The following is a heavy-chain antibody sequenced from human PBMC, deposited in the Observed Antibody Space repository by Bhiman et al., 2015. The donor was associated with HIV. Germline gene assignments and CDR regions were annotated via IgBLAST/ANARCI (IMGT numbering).Heavy chain of an antibody. V-gene: IGHV3-48*04. CDR1: GFTFSSYG. CDR3: AREGSDSGWYQDGYFDL. Sequence: VQLVESGGGVVQPGGSQILSCAASGFTFSSYGMHWVRQAPGKGLEWVSYISGSGSTIYYADSVKGRFTISRDNAKNSLYLQMNNLRVEDTAVYFCAREGSDSGWYQDGYFDLWGRGTLVTVSS. J-gene: IGHJ2*01. D-gene: IGHD6-19*01. CDR2: ISGSGSTI.